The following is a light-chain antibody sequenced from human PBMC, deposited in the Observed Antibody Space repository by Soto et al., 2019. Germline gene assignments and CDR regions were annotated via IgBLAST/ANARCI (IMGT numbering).Light chain of an antibody. CDR2: GAS. CDR3: QQYGSSPWT. Sequence: EIVLTQSPGTLSLSPGERATLSCRASQSVSSSYLAWYQQKPGQAPRPLIYGASSRAIGIPDRFSGSVSGTDFTLTIIRLEPEDFAVYYCQQYGSSPWTFGQGTKVDIK. CDR1: QSVSSSY. V-gene: IGKV3-20*01. J-gene: IGKJ1*01.